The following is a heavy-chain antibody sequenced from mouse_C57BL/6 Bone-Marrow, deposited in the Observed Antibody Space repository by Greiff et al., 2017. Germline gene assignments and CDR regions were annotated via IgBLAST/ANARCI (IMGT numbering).Heavy chain of an antibody. CDR3: ARWYAMDY. CDR1: GYTFTSYW. V-gene: IGHV1-64*01. Sequence: VQLVESGAELVKPGASVKLSCKASGYTFTSYWMHWVKQRPGQGLEWIGMIHPNSGSTNYNEKFKSKATLTVDNSSSTAYMQLSSLTSEDSAVYYCARWYAMDYWGQGTSVTVSS. J-gene: IGHJ4*01. CDR2: IHPNSGST.